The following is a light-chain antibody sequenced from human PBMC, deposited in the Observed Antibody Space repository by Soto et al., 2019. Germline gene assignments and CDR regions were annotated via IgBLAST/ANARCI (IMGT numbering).Light chain of an antibody. CDR3: QQYNNWPRT. J-gene: IGKJ1*01. Sequence: EIVMTQSPGTLSVSPGERATLSCRASQSVSSNLAWYQQKPGQAPRLLLYGASTRATGIPARFSGSRSGTEFTLTISSLQSEDFAVYYCQQYNNWPRTFGQGTNVEIK. CDR2: GAS. CDR1: QSVSSN. V-gene: IGKV3-15*01.